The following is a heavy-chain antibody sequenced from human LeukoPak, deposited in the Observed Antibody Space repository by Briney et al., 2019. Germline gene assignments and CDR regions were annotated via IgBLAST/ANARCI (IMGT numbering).Heavy chain of an antibody. Sequence: PGGSLRLSCAASGFTFNSHWMHWVRQAPGEGLMWVSRISTDGRTTNYADSVKGRLTISRDNAKNTLYLLLSSLRAGDTAVYYCARAQAYCSGGSCYSMGFDPWGPGTLVTVSS. V-gene: IGHV3-74*01. D-gene: IGHD2-15*01. CDR2: ISTDGRTT. CDR1: GFTFNSHW. J-gene: IGHJ5*02. CDR3: ARAQAYCSGGSCYSMGFDP.